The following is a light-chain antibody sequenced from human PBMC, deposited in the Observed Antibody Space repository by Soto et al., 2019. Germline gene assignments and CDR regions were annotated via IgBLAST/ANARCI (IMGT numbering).Light chain of an antibody. J-gene: IGKJ4*01. CDR3: QQSFSTPKT. CDR1: QSIASY. CDR2: STS. Sequence: DIQMTQSPSSLSASVGDRVTITCRASQSIASYLSWYQQKPGKAPKLLIYSTSTLQSGVPSRFSGSGSGTDFTPKIISMQPEDIATYYCQQSFSTPKTCGGGTKVEI. V-gene: IGKV1-39*01.